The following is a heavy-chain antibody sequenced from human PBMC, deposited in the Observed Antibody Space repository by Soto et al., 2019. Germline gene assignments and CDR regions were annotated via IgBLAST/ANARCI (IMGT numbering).Heavy chain of an antibody. D-gene: IGHD3-22*01. Sequence: SETLSLTCTASGGSISSYYWSWIRQPPGKGLEWIGYIYYSGSTNYNPSLKSRVTISVDTSKNQFSLKLSSVTAADTAVYYCARDSFSRRDKDSSGFSSWGQGTLVTVS. CDR2: IYYSGST. V-gene: IGHV4-59*01. CDR3: ARDSFSRRDKDSSGFSS. J-gene: IGHJ1*01. CDR1: GGSISSYY.